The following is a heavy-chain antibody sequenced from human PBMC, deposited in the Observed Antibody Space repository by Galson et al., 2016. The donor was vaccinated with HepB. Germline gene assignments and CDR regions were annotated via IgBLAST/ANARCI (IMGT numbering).Heavy chain of an antibody. J-gene: IGHJ3*02. D-gene: IGHD4-23*01. Sequence: SLRLSCAASGFTFSDYGMHWVRQAPGEGLEWVALIWYHGDNICYADSVKGRFTISRDNSKNTLYLQMNSLRAEDTAVYFYARDSGYGGNHHDAFDIWGQGTMVTVFS. CDR2: IWYHGDNI. CDR3: ARDSGYGGNHHDAFDI. V-gene: IGHV3-33*01. CDR1: GFTFSDYG.